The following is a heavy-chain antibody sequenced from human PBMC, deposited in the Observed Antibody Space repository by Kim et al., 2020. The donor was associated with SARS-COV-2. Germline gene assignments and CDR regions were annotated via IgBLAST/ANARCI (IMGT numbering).Heavy chain of an antibody. CDR3: ARLDTYYDISIGYSGTDAFDI. Sequence: GESLKISCEGSGYSFANYWIAWVRQMPGKGLEWMGIIYPGDSDTTYSPSFEGQVTISADKSINTASLQWSSLKASDTATYYCARLDTYYDISIGYSGTDAFDIWGQGTSVTVSS. CDR2: IYPGDSDT. CDR1: GYSFANYW. V-gene: IGHV5-51*01. D-gene: IGHD3-9*01. J-gene: IGHJ3*02.